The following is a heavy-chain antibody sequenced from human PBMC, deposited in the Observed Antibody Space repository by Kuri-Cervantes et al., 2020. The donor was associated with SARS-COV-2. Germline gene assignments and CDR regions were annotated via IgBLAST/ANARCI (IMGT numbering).Heavy chain of an antibody. J-gene: IGHJ4*02. CDR3: XXDSLXTRDFDY. Sequence: GESLKXXXVASGXXFSSYXRHWVRQAXGKGXVWVSXLTXDGSDAIFAXSVKGXFTISRDNAKNMLYXXXNSLRADDTAXYHCXXDSLXTRDFDYWGQGTLVTVSS. CDR2: LTXDGSDA. V-gene: IGHV3-74*01. CDR1: GXXFSSYX.